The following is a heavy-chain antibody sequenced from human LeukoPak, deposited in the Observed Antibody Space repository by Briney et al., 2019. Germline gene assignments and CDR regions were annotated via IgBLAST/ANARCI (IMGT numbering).Heavy chain of an antibody. D-gene: IGHD1-26*01. CDR2: INPNSGGT. J-gene: IGHJ4*02. CDR1: GYTFTGYY. V-gene: IGHV1-2*02. CDR3: ARAHYPVGYFDY. Sequence: ASVKVSCKASGYTFTGYYIHWVRQAPGQGLEWMGWINPNSGGTDYAQNFQGRVTMTRDTSISTAYMELSRLKSDDTAVYYCARAHYPVGYFDYWGQGTLVTVSS.